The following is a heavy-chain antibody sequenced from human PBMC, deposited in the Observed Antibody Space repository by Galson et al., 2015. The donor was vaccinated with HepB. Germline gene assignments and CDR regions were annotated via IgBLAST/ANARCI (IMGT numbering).Heavy chain of an antibody. Sequence: CAISGDSVSSNSAAWNWIRQSPSRGLEWLGRTYYRSKWYNDYAVSVKSRITINPDTSKNQFSLQLNSVTPEDTAVYYCARVLAGLWYSSGWYPGGAFDIWGQGTMVTVSS. D-gene: IGHD6-19*01. CDR1: GDSVSSNSAA. V-gene: IGHV6-1*01. J-gene: IGHJ3*02. CDR2: TYYRSKWYN. CDR3: ARVLAGLWYSSGWYPGGAFDI.